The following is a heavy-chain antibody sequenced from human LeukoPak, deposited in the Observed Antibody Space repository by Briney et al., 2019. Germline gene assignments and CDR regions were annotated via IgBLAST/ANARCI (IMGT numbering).Heavy chain of an antibody. CDR1: GGTFSSYT. J-gene: IGHJ4*02. CDR2: IIPILGIA. CDR3: AGVQDIVVVPAASN. Sequence: SVKVSCKASGGTFSSYTISWVRQAPGQGLEWLGRIIPILGIANYAQKFQGRVTITADKSTSTAYMELSSLRSEDTAVYYCAGVQDIVVVPAASNWGQGTLVTVSS. D-gene: IGHD2-2*01. V-gene: IGHV1-69*02.